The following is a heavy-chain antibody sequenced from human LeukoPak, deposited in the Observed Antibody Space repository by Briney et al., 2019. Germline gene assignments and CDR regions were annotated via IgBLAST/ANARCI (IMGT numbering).Heavy chain of an antibody. CDR3: ARGRHDYGDYVDWFDP. CDR1: GSSISGYY. J-gene: IGHJ5*02. V-gene: IGHV4-4*07. D-gene: IGHD4-17*01. CDR2: IYTSGST. Sequence: SETLSLTCTVSGSSISGYYWNWIRQPAGKGLEWIGRIYTSGSTNYNPSLKSRVTMSVDTSKNQFSLKLSFVTAADTAVYYCARGRHDYGDYVDWFDPWGQGTLVTVSS.